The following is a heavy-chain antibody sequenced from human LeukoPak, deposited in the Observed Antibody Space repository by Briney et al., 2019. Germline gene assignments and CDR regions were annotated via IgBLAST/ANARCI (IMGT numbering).Heavy chain of an antibody. V-gene: IGHV4-4*07. Sequence: PSETLSLTCTVSGDPISRYYWSWLRQPAGKGLEWIGRIYTSGSTNYNTSLKSRVTISADKSKKQFSLKLSSVTAADTAVYYCAREGSGSYLGYYYYMDVWGKGTTVTVSS. CDR2: IYTSGST. CDR1: GDPISRYY. CDR3: AREGSGSYLGYYYYMDV. D-gene: IGHD3-10*01. J-gene: IGHJ6*03.